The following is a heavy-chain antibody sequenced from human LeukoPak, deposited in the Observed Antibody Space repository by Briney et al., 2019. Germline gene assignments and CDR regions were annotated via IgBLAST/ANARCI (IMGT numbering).Heavy chain of an antibody. CDR1: GFTFDDYA. Sequence: PGGSLRLSCAASGFTFDDYAMHWVRQAPGKGLEWVAVISYDGSNKYYADSVKGRFTISRDNSKNTLYLQMNSLRAEDTAVYYCATAGDPYYYYMDVWGKGTTVTVSS. J-gene: IGHJ6*03. CDR3: ATAGDPYYYYMDV. D-gene: IGHD7-27*01. CDR2: ISYDGSNK. V-gene: IGHV3-30*04.